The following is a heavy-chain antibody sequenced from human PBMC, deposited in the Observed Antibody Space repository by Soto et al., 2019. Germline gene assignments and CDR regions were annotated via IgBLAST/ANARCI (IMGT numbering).Heavy chain of an antibody. D-gene: IGHD1-26*01. CDR1: GGSISSYY. CDR2: IYYSGST. Sequence: QVQLQESGPGLVKPSETLSLTCTVSGGSISSYYWSWIRQPPGKGLEWIGYIYYSGSTNYNPSLKSRVTISVDTYKNQFSLKLSSVTAADTAVYYCARDYYSGSYGAFQHWGQGTLVTVSS. CDR3: ARDYYSGSYGAFQH. V-gene: IGHV4-59*01. J-gene: IGHJ1*01.